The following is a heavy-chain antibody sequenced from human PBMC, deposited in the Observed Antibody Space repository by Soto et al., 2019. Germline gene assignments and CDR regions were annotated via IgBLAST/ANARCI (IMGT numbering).Heavy chain of an antibody. D-gene: IGHD1-1*01. CDR3: ARDLGLRSAGDLYYYYMDV. Sequence: SETLSLTCAVYGGSFSGYYWNWIRQPPGNGLEWIGEIDHSGSTKYNPSLKSRVTISVDTSKNQFSLKVSSVTAADTAVYYCARDLGLRSAGDLYYYYMDVWGKGTTVTVSS. CDR2: IDHSGST. J-gene: IGHJ6*03. V-gene: IGHV4-34*01. CDR1: GGSFSGYY.